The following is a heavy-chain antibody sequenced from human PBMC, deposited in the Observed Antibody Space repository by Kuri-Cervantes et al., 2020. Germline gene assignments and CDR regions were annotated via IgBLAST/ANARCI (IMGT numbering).Heavy chain of an antibody. CDR3: ARAPPGGYYDNSGYYHFDY. J-gene: IGHJ4*02. CDR2: MNPNSGNT. V-gene: IGHV1-8*01. CDR1: GYTFINYF. Sequence: TCKSSGYTFINYFVHWVRQAPGQGLEWMGWMNPNSGNTGYAQKFQGRVTMTRSTSISTAYMELSSLRSEDTAVYYCARAPPGGYYDNSGYYHFDYWGQGTLVTVSS. D-gene: IGHD3-22*01.